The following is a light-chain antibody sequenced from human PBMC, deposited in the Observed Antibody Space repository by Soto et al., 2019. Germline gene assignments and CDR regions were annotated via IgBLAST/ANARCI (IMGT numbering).Light chain of an antibody. V-gene: IGKV1-33*01. CDR2: DAS. Sequence: DSQMTQSPSYLSASVGDRVTSTCNASQDISKDLKWYQQKPGKAPKLLMSDASILETGVPLRFRGSGSGTDFTFTISGLKPEDITTDYCQQYDTLPPTFGPGNKVDLK. J-gene: IGKJ3*01. CDR1: QDISKD. CDR3: QQYDTLPPT.